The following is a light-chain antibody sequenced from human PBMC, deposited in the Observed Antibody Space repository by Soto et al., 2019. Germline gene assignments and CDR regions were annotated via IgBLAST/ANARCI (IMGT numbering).Light chain of an antibody. J-gene: IGLJ2*01. CDR3: CSYAAGDSFK. CDR2: DVF. CDR1: SSDIGTFNY. Sequence: QLVLTQPPSVSGSPGHSVTISCIGTSSDIGTFNYVSWHQQRPGKAPRLVIYDVFQRPSGVPDRFSASKSGITASLTISGLQVEDEADYYCCSYAAGDSFKFGGGTKLTVL. V-gene: IGLV2-11*01.